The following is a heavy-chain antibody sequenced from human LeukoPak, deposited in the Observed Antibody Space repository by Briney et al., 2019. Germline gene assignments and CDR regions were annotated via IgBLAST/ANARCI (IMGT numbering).Heavy chain of an antibody. V-gene: IGHV4-34*01. D-gene: IGHD6-13*01. Sequence: SETLSLTCTVSGGSVSRGGYYWSWIRQPPGKGLEWIGEINHSGSTNYNPSLKSRVTISVDTSKNQFSLKLSSVTAADTAVYYCARGLYSSSWYNWFDPWGQGTLVTVSS. CDR1: GGSVSRGGYY. CDR3: ARGLYSSSWYNWFDP. CDR2: INHSGST. J-gene: IGHJ5*02.